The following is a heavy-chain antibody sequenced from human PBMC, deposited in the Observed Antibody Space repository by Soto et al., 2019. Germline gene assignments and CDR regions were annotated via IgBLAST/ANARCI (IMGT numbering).Heavy chain of an antibody. D-gene: IGHD6-13*01. Sequence: GGSLRLSCAASGFTFSSYAMSWVRQAPGKGLEWVSAISGSGGSTYYADSVKGRFTISRDNSKNTLYLQMNSLRAEDTAVYYCANSLSEVGSSWYIAYWGQGTLVTVSS. CDR1: GFTFSSYA. V-gene: IGHV3-23*01. J-gene: IGHJ4*02. CDR3: ANSLSEVGSSWYIAY. CDR2: ISGSGGST.